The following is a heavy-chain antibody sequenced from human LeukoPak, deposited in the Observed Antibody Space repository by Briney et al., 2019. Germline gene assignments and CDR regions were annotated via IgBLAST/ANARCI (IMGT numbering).Heavy chain of an antibody. CDR3: ARALPGIAVVGVWFDP. V-gene: IGHV1-2*02. Sequence: ASVKVSCAASGYTFTGYYMHWVRQAPGQGLEWMGWINPNSGGANYAQKFQGRVTMTRDTSISTAYMELSRLRSDDTAVYYCARALPGIAVVGVWFDPWGQGTLVTVSS. D-gene: IGHD6-19*01. J-gene: IGHJ5*02. CDR2: INPNSGGA. CDR1: GYTFTGYY.